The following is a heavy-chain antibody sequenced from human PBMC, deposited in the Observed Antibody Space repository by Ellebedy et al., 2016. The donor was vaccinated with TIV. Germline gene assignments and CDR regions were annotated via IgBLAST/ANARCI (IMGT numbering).Heavy chain of an antibody. D-gene: IGHD2-2*02. CDR1: GFTVSSNY. CDR2: IYSGGST. J-gene: IGHJ6*03. Sequence: GGSLRLXXAASGFTVSSNYMSWVRQAPGKGLEWVSVIYSGGSTYYADSVKGRFTISRDNSKNTLYLQVNSLRAEDTAVYYCARDVVVPAAIMYYYYMDVWGKGTTVTVSS. CDR3: ARDVVVPAAIMYYYYMDV. V-gene: IGHV3-53*01.